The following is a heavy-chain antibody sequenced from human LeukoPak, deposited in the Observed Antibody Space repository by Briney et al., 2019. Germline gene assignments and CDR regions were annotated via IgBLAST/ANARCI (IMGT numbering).Heavy chain of an antibody. D-gene: IGHD2-2*02. Sequence: PGGSLRLSCVASGFAFNTYWMHWVRQAPGKGLVWVSRINGDGSNTSYADSVKGRFTISRDNAKNTLYLQMNSLSTEDTAVYSCARVLQYTLIWSDPWGQGTLVTVSS. J-gene: IGHJ5*02. CDR1: GFAFNTYW. CDR3: ARVLQYTLIWSDP. V-gene: IGHV3-74*01. CDR2: INGDGSNT.